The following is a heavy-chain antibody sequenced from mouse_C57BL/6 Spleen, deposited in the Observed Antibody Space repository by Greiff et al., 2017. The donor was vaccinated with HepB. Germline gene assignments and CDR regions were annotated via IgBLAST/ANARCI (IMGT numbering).Heavy chain of an antibody. Sequence: EVKLVESGGGLVKPGGSLKLSCAASGFTFSSYAMSWVRQTPEKRLEWVATISDGGSYTYYPDNVKGRFTISRDNAKNNLYLQMSNLKSEDTAMYDCAREVTGTSFDYWGQGTTLTVSS. V-gene: IGHV5-4*01. D-gene: IGHD4-1*01. J-gene: IGHJ2*01. CDR3: AREVTGTSFDY. CDR1: GFTFSSYA. CDR2: ISDGGSYT.